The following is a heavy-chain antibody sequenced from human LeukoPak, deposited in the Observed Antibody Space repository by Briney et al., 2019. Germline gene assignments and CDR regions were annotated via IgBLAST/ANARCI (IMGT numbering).Heavy chain of an antibody. CDR2: ISGSASTT. V-gene: IGHV3-23*01. J-gene: IGHJ6*04. Sequence: PGGSLRLSCAASGFISTTYGINWVRQTPEKGLEWVSGISGSASTTYYADSVKGRFTISRDNAKNSLYLQMNSLRAEDTAVYYCAELGITMIGGVWGKGTTVTISS. D-gene: IGHD3-10*02. CDR3: AELGITMIGGV. CDR1: GFISTTYG.